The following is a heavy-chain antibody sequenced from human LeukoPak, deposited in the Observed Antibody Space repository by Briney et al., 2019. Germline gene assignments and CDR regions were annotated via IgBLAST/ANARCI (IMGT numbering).Heavy chain of an antibody. CDR1: GYTLTELS. CDR2: FDPEDGET. J-gene: IGHJ4*02. Sequence: GASVKLSCKVSGYTLTELSMPWVRQAPGNRLEWMGGFDPEDGETIYAKKFQGRVTMTEHTSTDTTYMDLTSLRSDDRAGYYVATGVSFALGAYYFDHWGQGTLVTVSS. CDR3: ATGVSFALGAYYFDH. V-gene: IGHV1-24*01. D-gene: IGHD1-26*01.